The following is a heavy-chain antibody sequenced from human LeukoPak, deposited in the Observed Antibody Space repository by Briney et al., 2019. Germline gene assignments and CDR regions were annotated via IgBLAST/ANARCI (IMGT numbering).Heavy chain of an antibody. J-gene: IGHJ4*01. V-gene: IGHV1-69*05. CDR1: GGTFSSYA. D-gene: IGHD6-13*01. CDR3: ATXXXXLVXXXXX. Sequence: SSVKVSCKASGGTFSSYAISWVRQAPGQGLEWMGGIIPIFGTANYAQKFQGRVTFTTDESTSTAYMELRSLRSEDTAVYYCATXXXXLVXXXXXXXXXTLVTVSS. CDR2: IIPIFGTA.